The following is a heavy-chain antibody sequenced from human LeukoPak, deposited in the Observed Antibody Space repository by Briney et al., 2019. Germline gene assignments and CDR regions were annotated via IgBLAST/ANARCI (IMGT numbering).Heavy chain of an antibody. CDR1: EGTSRANP. Sequence: ASVKVSCKASEGTSRANPISGGDRALEQGLEWLEGIFPIFGTANYAQKFQGRVTITTDESTSTAYMELSSLRSEDTAVYYCASPSRYYDILTGSITLDYWGQGTLVTVSS. CDR2: IFPIFGTA. CDR3: ASPSRYYDILTGSITLDY. J-gene: IGHJ4*02. D-gene: IGHD3-9*01. V-gene: IGHV1-69*05.